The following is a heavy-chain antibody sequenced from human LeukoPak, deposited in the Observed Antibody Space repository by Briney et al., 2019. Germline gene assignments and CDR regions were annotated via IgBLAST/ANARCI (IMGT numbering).Heavy chain of an antibody. Sequence: GGSLRLSCAASGFTFSSYSMNWVRQAPGKGREWVSSISSSSSYIYYADSVKGRFTISRDNAKNSLYLQMNSLRAEDTAVYYCASNYDSSNYYGFDYWGQGTLVTVSS. D-gene: IGHD3-22*01. CDR1: GFTFSSYS. J-gene: IGHJ4*02. V-gene: IGHV3-21*01. CDR3: ASNYDSSNYYGFDY. CDR2: ISSSSSYI.